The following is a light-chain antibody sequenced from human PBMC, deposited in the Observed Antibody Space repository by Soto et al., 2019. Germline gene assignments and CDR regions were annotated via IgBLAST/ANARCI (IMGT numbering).Light chain of an antibody. J-gene: IGLJ2*01. CDR3: AAWDDSLRAVV. V-gene: IGLV1-44*01. CDR2: RNH. CDR1: RYNIGTYT. Sequence: QSVLTQSPSASATPGQRVTISCSGGRYNIGTYTVNWYQQLPGTAPTLLIFRNHQRPSGVPDRFSGSKSGTSASLAISGPQSEDEADYYCAAWDDSLRAVVFGAGTKLTVL.